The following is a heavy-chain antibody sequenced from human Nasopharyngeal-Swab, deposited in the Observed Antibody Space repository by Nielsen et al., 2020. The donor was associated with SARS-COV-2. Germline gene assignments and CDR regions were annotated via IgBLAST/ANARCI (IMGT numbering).Heavy chain of an antibody. CDR2: IDTDGTIT. CDR1: GFTFSSFG. Sequence: GESLKISCAASGFTFSSFGMHWVRQPPGKGLLWVSRIDTDGTITDYADSVKGRFTISRDNAKNTLYLQMNSLRAEDTAVYYCARDVGGRDNYWGQGALVTVSP. J-gene: IGHJ4*02. D-gene: IGHD2-15*01. CDR3: ARDVGGRDNY. V-gene: IGHV3-74*01.